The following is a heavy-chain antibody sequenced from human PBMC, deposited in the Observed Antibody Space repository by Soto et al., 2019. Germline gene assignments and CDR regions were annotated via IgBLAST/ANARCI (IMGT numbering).Heavy chain of an antibody. CDR3: ARNLGGTVTSRAAFVI. CDR2: ISYSGYT. J-gene: IGHJ3*02. V-gene: IGHV4-31*03. D-gene: IGHD3-16*01. CDR1: GGSIRNDNFY. Sequence: QVQLQESGQGLVKPSQTLSLTCTVSGGSIRNDNFYWSYLRQRPGKGLAWIGYISYSGYTYYHPSLKSRVIISADPSNKQFSLILNSVTAPDTALYYCARNLGGTVTSRAAFVIWGRGVLVTVSS.